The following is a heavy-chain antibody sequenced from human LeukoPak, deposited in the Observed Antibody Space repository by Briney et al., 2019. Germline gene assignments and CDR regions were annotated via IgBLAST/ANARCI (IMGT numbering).Heavy chain of an antibody. CDR2: ISGSSSST. CDR3: ARNRGGIGDY. D-gene: IGHD4-23*01. J-gene: IGHJ4*02. V-gene: IGHV3-48*02. CDR1: GFTFSIYS. Sequence: GGSLRLPCAASGFTFSIYSMNWVRQAPGKGLEWVSFISGSSSSTFYADSVKGRFTVSRDNAKNTLYLQMNSLRDEDTAVYYCARNRGGIGDYWGQGTLVTVSS.